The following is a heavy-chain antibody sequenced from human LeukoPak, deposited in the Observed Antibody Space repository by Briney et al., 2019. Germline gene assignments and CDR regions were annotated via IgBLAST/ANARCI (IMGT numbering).Heavy chain of an antibody. Sequence: GASVKLSCNASVHTFTGHYMHWVPQAPGQGLEWMGWMNPNSGGTNYAQKFQGRVTMTRDTSISTAYMELSRLRSDDTAVYYCARDPGIPSDAFDIWGQGTMVTVSS. CDR1: VHTFTGHY. V-gene: IGHV1-2*03. CDR3: ARDPGIPSDAFDI. J-gene: IGHJ3*02. D-gene: IGHD1-14*01. CDR2: MNPNSGGT.